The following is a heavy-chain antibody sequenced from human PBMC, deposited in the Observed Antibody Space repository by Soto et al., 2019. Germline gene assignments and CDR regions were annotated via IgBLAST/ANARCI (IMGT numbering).Heavy chain of an antibody. CDR1: GFTFANSD. V-gene: IGHV3-73*02. CDR3: CRHEKERTMVFSGMDV. J-gene: IGHJ6*02. D-gene: IGHD2-8*01. Sequence: QLVQSGGGLVQAGGSLKLSCKASGFTFANSDLHWVRQASGKGLEWVGRVRNKFHNYATSYGDVVRGRFTISRNDSDHPVSLKMSGLKSEDTALYYWCRHEKERTMVFSGMDVWGQGTAVTVS. CDR2: VRNKFHNYAT.